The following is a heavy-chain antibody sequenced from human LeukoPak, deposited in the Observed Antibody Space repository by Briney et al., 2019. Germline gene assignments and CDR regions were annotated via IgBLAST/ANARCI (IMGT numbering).Heavy chain of an antibody. J-gene: IGHJ4*02. CDR2: FKSSSYI. Sequence: PGGSLRLSCAASGFVFSSYDMNWVRQAPGKGLEWVSCFKSSSYIYYADSVRGRFTISRDNAKNSLYLQMNSLRAEDTAVYYCAREPHSSGWYPYYFDYWGQGTLVTVSS. D-gene: IGHD6-19*01. CDR3: AREPHSSGWYPYYFDY. V-gene: IGHV3-21*01. CDR1: GFVFSSYD.